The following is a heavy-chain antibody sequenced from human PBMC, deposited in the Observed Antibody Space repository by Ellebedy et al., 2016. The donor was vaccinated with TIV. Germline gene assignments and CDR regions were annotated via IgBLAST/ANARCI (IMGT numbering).Heavy chain of an antibody. Sequence: PGGSLRLSCAASGFTFSNYGMHWVRQAPGKGLEWVSFIQYHGTDTYFADSVKGRFTIPRDNSKNKLYLHMNSLRAVDTAVYYCAKDPRRRYVVRGTSYYFDFWGQGTLVTVSS. CDR1: GFTFSNYG. D-gene: IGHD1-14*01. V-gene: IGHV3-30*02. J-gene: IGHJ4*02. CDR2: IQYHGTDT. CDR3: AKDPRRRYVVRGTSYYFDF.